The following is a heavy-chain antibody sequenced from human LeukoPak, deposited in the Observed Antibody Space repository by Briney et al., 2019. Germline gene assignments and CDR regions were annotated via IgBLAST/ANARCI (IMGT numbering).Heavy chain of an antibody. D-gene: IGHD6-19*01. CDR3: ARDGSSSGWYRKVSYYFDY. Sequence: ASVKVSCKASGYTFTGYYMHWVRQAPGQGLEWMGWINPNSGGTNYAQKFQGRVTMTRDTSISTAYMELGRLRSDDTAVYYCARDGSSSGWYRKVSYYFDYWGQGTLVTVSS. V-gene: IGHV1-2*02. J-gene: IGHJ4*02. CDR1: GYTFTGYY. CDR2: INPNSGGT.